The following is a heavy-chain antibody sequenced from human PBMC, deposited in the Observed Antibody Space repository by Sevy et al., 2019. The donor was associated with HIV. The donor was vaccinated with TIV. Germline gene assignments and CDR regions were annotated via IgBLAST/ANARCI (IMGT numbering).Heavy chain of an antibody. CDR2: IWYDGSNK. CDR1: GFTLSSYG. Sequence: GGSLRLSCAASGFTLSSYGMHWVRQAPGKGLEWVAVIWYDGSNKYYADSVKGRFTISRDNSKNTLYLQMNSLRAEDTAVYYCASLYSSSWYNAFDIWGQGTMVTVSS. J-gene: IGHJ3*02. CDR3: ASLYSSSWYNAFDI. D-gene: IGHD6-13*01. V-gene: IGHV3-33*01.